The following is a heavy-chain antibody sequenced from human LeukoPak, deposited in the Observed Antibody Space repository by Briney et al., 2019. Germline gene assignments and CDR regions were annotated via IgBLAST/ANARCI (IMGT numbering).Heavy chain of an antibody. CDR1: GFTFSSYG. CDR3: AKEGGIQLWLPINY. V-gene: IGHV3-33*06. Sequence: GGSLRLSCAASGFTFSSYGMHWVRQAPGKGLEWVAVIWYGGSNKYYADSVKGRFTISRDNSKNTLYLQMNSLRAEDTAVYYCAKEGGIQLWLPINYWGQGTLVTVSS. CDR2: IWYGGSNK. D-gene: IGHD5-18*01. J-gene: IGHJ4*02.